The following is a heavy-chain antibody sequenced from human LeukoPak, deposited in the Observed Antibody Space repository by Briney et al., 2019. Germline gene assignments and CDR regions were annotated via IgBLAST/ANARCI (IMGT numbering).Heavy chain of an antibody. CDR1: SDSINSIDYY. Sequence: PSQTLSLTCTVSSDSINSIDYYRRSIRQPPGKGLDWIGYIYYSDCTYYNPSLKSLATMSVDTSKNQFSLKLNSATAADTAVYYCARGCGYTSTYPLNWGQGILVTVSS. CDR3: ARGCGYTSTYPLN. CDR2: IYYSDCT. D-gene: IGHD6-13*01. V-gene: IGHV4-30-4*08. J-gene: IGHJ4*02.